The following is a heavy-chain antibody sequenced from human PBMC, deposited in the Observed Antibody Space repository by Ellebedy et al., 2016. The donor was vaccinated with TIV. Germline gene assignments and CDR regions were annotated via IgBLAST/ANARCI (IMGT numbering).Heavy chain of an antibody. CDR1: GFTFXSYA. J-gene: IGHJ4*02. Sequence: GESLKISCAASGFTFXSYAXXWVRHXPGKGLEWVAVISYDGSNKYYADSVKGRFTISRDNSKNTLYLQMNSLRAEDTAVYYCAQDKSPYSYDNSFDYWGQGTLVTVSS. CDR2: ISYDGSNK. CDR3: AQDKSPYSYDNSFDY. D-gene: IGHD5-18*01. V-gene: IGHV3-30*01.